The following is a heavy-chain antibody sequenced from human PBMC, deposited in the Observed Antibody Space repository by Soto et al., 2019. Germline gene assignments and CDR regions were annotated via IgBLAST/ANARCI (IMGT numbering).Heavy chain of an antibody. V-gene: IGHV3-23*01. Sequence: EVQLLESGVGLVQPGGSLRLSCVVSGFTFGSYAMSWVRQAPEKGPEWVAILGGNGFTTYYADSVKGRFTISGDKSKSTLFLQLNSLTADDTGVYYCAKVLRPRLSIFYYMDVWGRGNSVTGSS. CDR3: AKVLRPRLSIFYYMDV. CDR1: GFTFGSYA. D-gene: IGHD2-21*01. CDR2: LGGNGFTT. J-gene: IGHJ6*03.